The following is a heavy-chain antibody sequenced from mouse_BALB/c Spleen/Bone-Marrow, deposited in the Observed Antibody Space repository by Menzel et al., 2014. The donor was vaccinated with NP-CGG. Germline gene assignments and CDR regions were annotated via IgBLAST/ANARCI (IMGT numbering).Heavy chain of an antibody. V-gene: IGHV5-6*02. Sequence: DVKLVEPGGDLVKPGGSLKLSCAASGFTFSSYGMSWVRQTPDKRLEWVATISSGGSYTYYPDSVKGRFTISRDNAKNTLYLQMSSLKAEDTAMYYCARQDYDWFAYWGQGTLVTVSA. CDR3: ARQDYDWFAY. J-gene: IGHJ3*01. D-gene: IGHD2-4*01. CDR1: GFTFSSYG. CDR2: ISSGGSYT.